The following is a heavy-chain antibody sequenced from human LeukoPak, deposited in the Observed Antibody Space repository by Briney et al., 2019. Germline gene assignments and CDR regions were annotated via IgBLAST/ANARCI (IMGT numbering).Heavy chain of an antibody. CDR1: GYSFTIFW. J-gene: IGHJ5*02. Sequence: GESLKISYKGSGYSFTIFWIGWVRQMPGKGLEWLGIIYPGDPDTRYSPSFQGQVTISADKSISTAYLQWSSLKASDTAMYYCARLKGELKSPTRGGWFDPWGQGTLVTVSS. V-gene: IGHV5-51*01. CDR2: IYPGDPDT. CDR3: ARLKGELKSPTRGGWFDP. D-gene: IGHD1-26*01.